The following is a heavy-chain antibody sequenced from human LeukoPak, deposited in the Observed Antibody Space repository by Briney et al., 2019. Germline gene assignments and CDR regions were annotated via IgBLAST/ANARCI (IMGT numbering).Heavy chain of an antibody. Sequence: GGSLRLSCEASGFTFSDYAMSWVRQAPGKGLEWVSVISAGGDNTDYTDSAKGRFTVSRDNSKNTLFLQMNSLRAEDTAVYYCAKGPGYCSGGSCYDYLAYWGQGTLVTVSS. CDR3: AKGPGYCSGGSCYDYLAY. D-gene: IGHD2-15*01. J-gene: IGHJ4*02. V-gene: IGHV3-23*01. CDR2: ISAGGDNT. CDR1: GFTFSDYA.